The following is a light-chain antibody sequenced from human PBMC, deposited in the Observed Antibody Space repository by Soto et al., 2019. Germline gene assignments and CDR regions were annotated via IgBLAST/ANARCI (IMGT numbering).Light chain of an antibody. Sequence: EIVMTQSPATLTVSPGERATLSCRTSQSVSSSLAWYQQKPGQAPSLLIYGASTRATGIPARFSGSGSGTEFTLTIRSLQPDDFATYYCQQYNSYPLTFGGGTKVDI. J-gene: IGKJ4*01. CDR2: GAS. V-gene: IGKV3-15*01. CDR1: QSVSSS. CDR3: QQYNSYPLT.